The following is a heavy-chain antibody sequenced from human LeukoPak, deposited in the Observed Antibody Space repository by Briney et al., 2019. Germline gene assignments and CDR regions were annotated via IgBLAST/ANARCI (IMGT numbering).Heavy chain of an antibody. CDR1: GFTFSSYS. V-gene: IGHV3-21*01. J-gene: IGHJ6*02. D-gene: IGHD6-13*01. Sequence: GGSLRLSCAASGFTFSSYSMNWVRQAPGKGLEWVSSISSSSSYIYYADSVKGRFTISRDNAKNSLYLQMNSLRAENTAVYYCAILAAAWPNAYYYYGMDVWGQGTTVTVSS. CDR2: ISSSSSYI. CDR3: AILAAAWPNAYYYYGMDV.